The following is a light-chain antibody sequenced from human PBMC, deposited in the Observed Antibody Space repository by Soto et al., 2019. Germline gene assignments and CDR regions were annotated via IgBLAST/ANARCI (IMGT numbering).Light chain of an antibody. Sequence: EIVMTQSPPTLSVSPGERATLSCRASQNVGSNLAWYQQKPGQAPRLLVYDASTRATVVPASFSGSGSGTEFTLTISSLQSEDFAVYYCQQYDNWLRITFGQGTRLEIK. V-gene: IGKV3-15*01. CDR1: QNVGSN. J-gene: IGKJ5*01. CDR3: QQYDNWLRIT. CDR2: DAS.